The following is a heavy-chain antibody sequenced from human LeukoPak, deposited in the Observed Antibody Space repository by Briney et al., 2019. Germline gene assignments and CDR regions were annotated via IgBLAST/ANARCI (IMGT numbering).Heavy chain of an antibody. J-gene: IGHJ4*02. Sequence: PGGSLSLSCTASGFSFSNHWISWVRQAPWKGLEWVATIKQDASVEHYADSVKGRFTTSRDNAKSSLYLQMNTLRGEDAAVYYCARLVGDMTTWDYWGQGTLVTVSS. D-gene: IGHD1-26*01. CDR2: IKQDASVE. CDR3: ARLVGDMTTWDY. V-gene: IGHV3-7*03. CDR1: GFSFSNHW.